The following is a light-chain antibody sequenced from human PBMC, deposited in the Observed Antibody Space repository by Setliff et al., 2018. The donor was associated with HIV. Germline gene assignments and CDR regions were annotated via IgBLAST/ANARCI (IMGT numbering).Light chain of an antibody. Sequence: QSVLTQPASVSGSPGQSITISCTGTSSDVGDYDSVSWYQQHPGKVPKLMISEVSDRPSGVSNRFSGSKYGNTASLTISALQAEDEADYYCCSYTTRSTWVFGRGTKATVL. V-gene: IGLV2-14*01. J-gene: IGLJ3*02. CDR2: EVS. CDR3: CSYTTRSTWV. CDR1: SSDVGDYDS.